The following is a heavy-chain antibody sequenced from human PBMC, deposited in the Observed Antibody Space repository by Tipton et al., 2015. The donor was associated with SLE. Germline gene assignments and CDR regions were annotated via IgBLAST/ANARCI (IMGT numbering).Heavy chain of an antibody. CDR2: ISWNSGSI. CDR3: AKDYGSGSYFAFDI. CDR1: GFTFDDYA. V-gene: IGHV3-9*01. Sequence: SLRLSCAASGFTFDDYAMHWVRQAQGKGLEWVSGISWNSGSIGYAGSVKGRFTISRDNSKNTLYLQMNSLRAEDTALYYCAKDYGSGSYFAFDIWGQGTMVTVSS. D-gene: IGHD3-10*01. J-gene: IGHJ3*02.